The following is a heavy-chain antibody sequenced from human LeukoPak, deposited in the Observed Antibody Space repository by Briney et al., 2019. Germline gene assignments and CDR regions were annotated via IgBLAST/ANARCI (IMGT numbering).Heavy chain of an antibody. CDR1: GVSISDYS. CDR3: ARDRTAPRQRFFDC. CDR2: LSSSANT. D-gene: IGHD2-21*02. Sequence: RPSETLSLTCSVSGVSISDYSWSWIRQPAGKGLEFIGRLSSSANTYYSPSLKSRITLSMDTSKNHFSLNLTSVTAADTAVYYCARDRTAPRQRFFDCWGKGILVTVSS. J-gene: IGHJ4*02. V-gene: IGHV4-4*07.